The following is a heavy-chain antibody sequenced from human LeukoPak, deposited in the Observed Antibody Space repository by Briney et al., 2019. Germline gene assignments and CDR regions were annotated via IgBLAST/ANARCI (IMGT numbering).Heavy chain of an antibody. CDR3: ARPEWEQSFDY. CDR2: IIPIFGTA. CDR1: GGTFSSYA. D-gene: IGHD1-26*01. J-gene: IGHJ4*02. V-gene: IGHV1-69*05. Sequence: GASVKVSCKASGGTFSSYAISWVRQAPGQGLEWMGGIIPIFGTANYAQKLQGRVTMTTDTSTSTAYMELRSLRSDDTAVYYCARPEWEQSFDYWGQGTLVTVSS.